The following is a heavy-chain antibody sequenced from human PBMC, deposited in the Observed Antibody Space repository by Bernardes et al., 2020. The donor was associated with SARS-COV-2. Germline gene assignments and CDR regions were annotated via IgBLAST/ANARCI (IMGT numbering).Heavy chain of an antibody. CDR1: GGSMSHGGYY. CDR3: VRDYFGPDYGYYYGLDV. J-gene: IGHJ6*02. D-gene: IGHD4-17*01. V-gene: IGHV4-31*03. Sequence: SETLSLTCTVSGGSMSHGGYYWSWIRQRPATGLEWIGYIYYNGNTHYNPSLRSRVTMSIDTTKKQFSLKMTSVTAADTAVYYCVRDYFGPDYGYYYGLDVWGQGTTVVVSS. CDR2: IYYNGNT.